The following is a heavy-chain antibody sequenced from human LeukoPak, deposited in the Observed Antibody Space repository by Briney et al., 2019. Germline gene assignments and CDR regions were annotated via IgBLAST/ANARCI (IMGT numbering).Heavy chain of an antibody. CDR1: GGSISSGSYY. D-gene: IGHD6-13*01. CDR3: ARNTDSSTWSWFDP. Sequence: PSQTLSLTCTVSGGSISSGSYYWSWIRQHPGKGLEWIGYIYYSGSTYYNPSLKSRVTISVDTSKNQFSLKLRSVTAADSAVYYCARNTDSSTWSWFDPWGQGTLVTVSS. V-gene: IGHV4-31*03. J-gene: IGHJ5*02. CDR2: IYYSGST.